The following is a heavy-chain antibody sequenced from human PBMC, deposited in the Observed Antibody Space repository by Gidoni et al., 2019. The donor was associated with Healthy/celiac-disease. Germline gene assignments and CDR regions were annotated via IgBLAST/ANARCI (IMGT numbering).Heavy chain of an antibody. Sequence: QVQLQESGPRLVKPSQTLSLTCTVSCGSISSGGYYWSWIRQHPGKGLEWIGYIYYSGSTYYNPSLKSRVTISVDTSKNQFSLKLSSVTAADTAVYYCARGYSSSWPSLYYFDYWGQGTLVTVSS. CDR2: IYYSGST. CDR1: CGSISSGGYY. J-gene: IGHJ4*02. CDR3: ARGYSSSWPSLYYFDY. V-gene: IGHV4-31*03. D-gene: IGHD6-13*01.